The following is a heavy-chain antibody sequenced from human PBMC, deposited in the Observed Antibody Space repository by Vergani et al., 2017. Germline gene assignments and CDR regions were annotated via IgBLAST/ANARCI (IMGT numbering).Heavy chain of an antibody. CDR1: GCTFSSYA. V-gene: IGHV1-69*01. J-gene: IGHJ5*02. CDR2: IIPIFGTA. CDR3: AGEGSYYGSGSDYNGNWFDP. D-gene: IGHD3-10*01. Sequence: QVQLVQSGAEVKKPGSSVKVSCKASGCTFSSYAISWVRQAPGQGLEWMGGIIPIFGTANYAQKFQGRVTITADEATSTAYMELSSLRSEDTVVYDGAGEGSYYGSGSDYNGNWFDPWGQGTLVTVSS.